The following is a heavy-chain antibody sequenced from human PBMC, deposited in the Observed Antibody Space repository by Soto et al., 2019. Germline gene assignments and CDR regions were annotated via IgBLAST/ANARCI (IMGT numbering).Heavy chain of an antibody. V-gene: IGHV4-39*01. CDR3: ARSPLRDRGAFDY. D-gene: IGHD3-16*01. CDR1: GGSISSSSYY. J-gene: IGHJ4*02. CDR2: IYYSGST. Sequence: SETLSLTCTVSGGSISSSSYYWGWIRQPPGKGLEWIGSIYYSGSTNYNPSLKSRVTISVDTSKNQFSLKLSSVTAADTAVYYCARSPLRDRGAFDYWGQGTLVTVSS.